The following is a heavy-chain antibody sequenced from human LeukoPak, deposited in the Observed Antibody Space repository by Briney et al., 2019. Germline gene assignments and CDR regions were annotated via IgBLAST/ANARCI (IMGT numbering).Heavy chain of an antibody. CDR2: IYSSGST. CDR3: ARDSSSWYHNWFDP. J-gene: IGHJ5*02. CDR1: GGSFSGYY. D-gene: IGHD6-13*01. Sequence: PSETLSLTCAVYGGSFSGYYWSWIRQPPGKGLEWIGYIYSSGSTNFNPSLKSRVTISVDTSRNQFSLKLSSVTAADTAVYFCARDSSSWYHNWFDPWGQGTLVTVSS. V-gene: IGHV4-59*01.